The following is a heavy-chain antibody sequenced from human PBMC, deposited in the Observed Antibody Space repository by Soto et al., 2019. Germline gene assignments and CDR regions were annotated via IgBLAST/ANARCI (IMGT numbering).Heavy chain of an antibody. CDR3: AEDGIGDICTVMAV. J-gene: IGHJ6*01. D-gene: IGHD2-21*01. Sequence: VEALQSSYAPCGYSFTTSWIYWERQMPGKGLEWMGKIDPGGSDTTYSPSFQGHVTISTDKSITTAYLQWSSLKASDTAMYYCAEDGIGDICTVMAVWGKGTTDPVSS. CDR2: IDPGGSDT. V-gene: IGHV5-10-1*01. CDR1: GYSFTTSW.